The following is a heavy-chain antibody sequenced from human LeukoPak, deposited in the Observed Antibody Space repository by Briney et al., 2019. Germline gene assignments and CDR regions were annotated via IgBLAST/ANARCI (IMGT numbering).Heavy chain of an antibody. CDR2: IKQDGSEK. J-gene: IGHJ6*03. CDR3: ARVRAGYSYGLGYYYYMDV. V-gene: IGHV3-7*01. Sequence: PGGSLRLSCAASGFTFSSYWMSWVRQAPGKGLEWVANIKQDGSEKYYVDSVKGRFTISRDNAKNSLYLQMNSLRAEDTAVYYCARVRAGYSYGLGYYYYMDVWGKGTTVTVSS. CDR1: GFTFSSYW. D-gene: IGHD5-18*01.